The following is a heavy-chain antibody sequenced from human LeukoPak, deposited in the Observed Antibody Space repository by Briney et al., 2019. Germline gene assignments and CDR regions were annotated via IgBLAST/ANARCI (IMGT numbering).Heavy chain of an antibody. D-gene: IGHD4-17*01. V-gene: IGHV4-34*01. Sequence: LSCEASGFTFSNYSMNWVRQAPGKGLEWIGEINHSGSTNYNPSLKSRVTISKDTSKSQFSLKLSSVTAADTAVYFCARSIMTTVTTFGYWGQGTLVTVSS. CDR1: GFTFSNYS. CDR2: INHSGST. J-gene: IGHJ4*02. CDR3: ARSIMTTVTTFGY.